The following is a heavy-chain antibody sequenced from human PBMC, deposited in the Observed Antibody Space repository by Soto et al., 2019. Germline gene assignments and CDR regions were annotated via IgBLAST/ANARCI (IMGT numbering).Heavy chain of an antibody. CDR3: ARGEGQQLAPTLDWFDP. D-gene: IGHD6-13*01. CDR2: INAGNGNT. CDR1: GYTFTSYA. Sequence: ASVKVSCKASGYTFTSYAMHWVRQAPGQRLEWMGWINAGNGNTKYSQKFQGRVTITRDTSASTAYMELSSLRSEDTAVYYCARGEGQQLAPTLDWFDPWGQGTMVTVYS. V-gene: IGHV1-3*01. J-gene: IGHJ5*02.